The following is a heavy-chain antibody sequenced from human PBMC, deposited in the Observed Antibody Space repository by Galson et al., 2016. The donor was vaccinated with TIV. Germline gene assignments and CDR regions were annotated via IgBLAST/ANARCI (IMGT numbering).Heavy chain of an antibody. J-gene: IGHJ4*02. D-gene: IGHD2-15*01. CDR2: IKSNFDGGTT. CDR1: GFIFSNAW. V-gene: IGHV3-15*01. CDR3: TTELGYCSGGYCYYFDY. Sequence: SLRLSCAASGFIFSNAWMSWVRQAPGKGLEWVGRIKSNFDGGTTDYAAPVKGRFTIARHDSKNTLFLQMNRLKTEDTAVYYCTTELGYCSGGYCYYFDYWCQGTLVTVSS.